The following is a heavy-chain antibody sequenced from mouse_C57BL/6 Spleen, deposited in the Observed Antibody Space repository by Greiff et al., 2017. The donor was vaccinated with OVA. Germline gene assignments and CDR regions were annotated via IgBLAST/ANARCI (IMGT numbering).Heavy chain of an antibody. CDR1: GYTFTSYW. D-gene: IGHD2-2*01. J-gene: IGHJ3*01. CDR3: ARRGGGLPFAY. V-gene: IGHV1-50*01. CDR2: IDPYDSYT. Sequence: QVQLQQPGAELVKPGASVQLSCKASGYTFTSYWLQWVKQRPGQGLEWIGEIDPYDSYTNYNQKFKGKATLTVDTSSSTAYMQHSSLTSEDSAVDYCARRGGGLPFAYWGKGTLVTVSA.